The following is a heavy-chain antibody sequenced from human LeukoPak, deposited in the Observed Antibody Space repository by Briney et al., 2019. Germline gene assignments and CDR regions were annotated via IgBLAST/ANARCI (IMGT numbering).Heavy chain of an antibody. CDR3: ARTMYIAGSSDFDY. J-gene: IGHJ4*02. CDR1: GFTFNIYA. D-gene: IGHD1-26*01. CDR2: ISYDGSKT. Sequence: GGSLRLSCAASGFTFNIYAMHWVRQAPGKGLEWVAVISYDGSKTYYADSVKGRFTISRDNSKNTLYLQMNSLRAEDTALYYCARTMYIAGSSDFDYWGQGTLVTVSS. V-gene: IGHV3-30-3*01.